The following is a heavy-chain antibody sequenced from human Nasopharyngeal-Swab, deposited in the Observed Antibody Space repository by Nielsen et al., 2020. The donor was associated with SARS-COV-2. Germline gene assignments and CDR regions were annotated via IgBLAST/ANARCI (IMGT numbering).Heavy chain of an antibody. J-gene: IGHJ5*02. V-gene: IGHV4-30-4*01. CDR2: IYYSGST. Sequence: SETLSLTCTVSGGSISSGDYYWSWIRQPPGKGLEWIGYIYYSGSTYYNPSLKSRVTISVDTSKNQFSLKLSSVTAADTAVYYCARQTPNVLLWFGESPLSWFDPWGQGTLVTVPS. D-gene: IGHD3-10*01. CDR3: ARQTPNVLLWFGESPLSWFDP. CDR1: GGSISSGDYY.